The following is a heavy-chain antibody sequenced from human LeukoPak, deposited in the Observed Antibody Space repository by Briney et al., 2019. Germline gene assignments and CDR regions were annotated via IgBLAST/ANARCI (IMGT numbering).Heavy chain of an antibody. Sequence: PGGSLRLSCAASGFTVSSNYMSWVRQAPGKGLEWVSIIYSGGSTYYADSVKGRFTISRDNSKNTLYLQMNSLRAEDTAVYYCARDISSGYYDAFDIWGEGTMVTVSS. CDR1: GFTVSSNY. CDR3: ARDISSGYYDAFDI. D-gene: IGHD3-22*01. J-gene: IGHJ3*02. CDR2: IYSGGST. V-gene: IGHV3-66*01.